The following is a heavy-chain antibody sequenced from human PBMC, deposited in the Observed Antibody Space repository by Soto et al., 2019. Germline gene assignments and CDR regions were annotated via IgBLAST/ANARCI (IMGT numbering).Heavy chain of an antibody. CDR2: VIPVLGVT. D-gene: IGHD2-21*02. CDR3: ARRRYCGADCYSQYYYGMDI. J-gene: IGHJ6*02. CDR1: GDTFSSYT. V-gene: IGHV1-69*02. Sequence: QVQLVQSGAELKKPGSSVKVSCRSGGDTFSSYTVSWVRQAPGQGLEWMGRVIPVLGVTNYARKFQGRGSITAEQSTSTAYLELRSLTSGDSGVYYCARRRYCGADCYSQYYYGMDIWGQGTTVIVSS.